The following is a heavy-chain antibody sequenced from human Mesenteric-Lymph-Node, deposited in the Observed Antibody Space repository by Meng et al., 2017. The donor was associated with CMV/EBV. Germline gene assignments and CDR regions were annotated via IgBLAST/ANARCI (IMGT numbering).Heavy chain of an antibody. D-gene: IGHD3-16*02. CDR3: ARGVNPDWFDP. CDR2: MNPNSGNT. Sequence: ASVKVSCKASGYTFTSYDINWVRQATGQGPEWMGWMNPNSGNTGYAQKFQGRVTMTRNTSISTAYTELSSLRSDDTAVYYCARGVNPDWFDPWGQGTLVTVSS. CDR1: GYTFTSYD. J-gene: IGHJ5*02. V-gene: IGHV1-8*02.